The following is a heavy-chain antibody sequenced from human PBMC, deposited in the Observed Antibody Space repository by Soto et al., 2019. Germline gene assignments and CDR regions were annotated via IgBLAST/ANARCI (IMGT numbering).Heavy chain of an antibody. J-gene: IGHJ6*02. CDR2: INHSGST. CDR3: ARLVVVVAATESRYYYYGMDV. CDR1: GGSFSGYY. D-gene: IGHD2-15*01. Sequence: PSETLSLTCAVYGGSFSGYYWSWIRQPPGKGLEWIGEINHSGSTNYNPSLKSRVTISVDTSKNQFSLKLSSVTAADTAVYYRARLVVVVAATESRYYYYGMDVWGQGTTVTVSS. V-gene: IGHV4-34*01.